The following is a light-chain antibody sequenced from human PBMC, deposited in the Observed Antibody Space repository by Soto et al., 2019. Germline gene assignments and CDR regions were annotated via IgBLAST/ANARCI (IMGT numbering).Light chain of an antibody. CDR3: QQDNTWRQIT. Sequence: EIVMTQSPATLSVSPGERATLSCRASQSISSNVGWYQQRPGQAPRLLIYGASTRSTGITARFSGSGSGTEFTLTISSLDSEDSAVYYCQQDNTWRQITFGQGTRLEIK. CDR1: QSISSN. V-gene: IGKV3-15*01. J-gene: IGKJ5*01. CDR2: GAS.